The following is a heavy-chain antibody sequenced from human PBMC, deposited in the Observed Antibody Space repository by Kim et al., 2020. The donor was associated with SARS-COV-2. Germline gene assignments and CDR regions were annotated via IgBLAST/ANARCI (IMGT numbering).Heavy chain of an antibody. CDR3: ARHRLGRGDITYYFDY. CDR1: GGSISSSSYY. J-gene: IGHJ4*02. Sequence: SETLSLTCTVSGGSISSSSYYWGWIRQPPGKGLDWIGSIYYSGSSYYNPTLKSRVTISADTTKHQFSLRLSTVTAADTAVYYCARHRLGRGDITYYFDYWGQGTLVTVSS. D-gene: IGHD3-10*01. V-gene: IGHV4-39*01. CDR2: IYYSGSS.